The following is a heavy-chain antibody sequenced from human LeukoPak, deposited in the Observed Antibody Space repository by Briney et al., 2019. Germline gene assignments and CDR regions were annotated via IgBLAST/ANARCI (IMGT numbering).Heavy chain of an antibody. CDR1: GFSLSIYG. J-gene: IGHJ4*02. Sequence: GRSLRLSCAASGFSLSIYGMHWVRQAPGEGVGGVADIWYEGSNIYSAHSARGRYTLSRDNTRNTLYMQISSLRAEDTAVYYCAREVVDTAMVTWGFDNCGQGTLVTVSS. CDR3: AREVVDTAMVTWGFDN. V-gene: IGHV3-33*08. D-gene: IGHD5-18*01. CDR2: IWYEGSNI.